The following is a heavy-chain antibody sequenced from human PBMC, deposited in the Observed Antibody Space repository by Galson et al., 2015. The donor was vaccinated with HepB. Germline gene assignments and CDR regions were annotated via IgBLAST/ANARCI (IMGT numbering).Heavy chain of an antibody. CDR3: AKDNYYEKGLFNY. CDR1: GFTFSSYG. Sequence: SLRLSCAASGFTFSSYGMHWVRQAPGKGLQWVALISYDGSKKYNADSVKGRFTISRDNSKNTLYLQMNSLRAEDTAVYYCAKDNYYEKGLFNYWGQGTLVTVSS. CDR2: ISYDGSKK. V-gene: IGHV3-30*18. D-gene: IGHD3-22*01. J-gene: IGHJ4*02.